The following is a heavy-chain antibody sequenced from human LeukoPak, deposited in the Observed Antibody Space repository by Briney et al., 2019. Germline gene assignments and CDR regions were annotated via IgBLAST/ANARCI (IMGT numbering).Heavy chain of an antibody. J-gene: IGHJ4*02. CDR1: GFTFSSYW. D-gene: IGHD3-9*01. CDR3: ARSLRYFDWLHTSYYFDY. V-gene: IGHV3-7*01. Sequence: GGSPRLSCAASGFTFSSYWMSWVRQAPGKGLEWVANIKQDGSEKYYVDSVKGRFTISRDNAKNSLYLQMNSLRAEDTAVYYCARSLRYFDWLHTSYYFDYWGQGTLVTVSS. CDR2: IKQDGSEK.